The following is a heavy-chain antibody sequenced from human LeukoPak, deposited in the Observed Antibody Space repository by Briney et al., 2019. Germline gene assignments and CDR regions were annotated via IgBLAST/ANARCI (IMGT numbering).Heavy chain of an antibody. CDR3: ARVAAY. V-gene: IGHV4-38-2*02. Sequence: SETLSLTCSVSGYSISSGCHWGWIRQPPGKGLEWIGSIYHTGSTENNPSLKSRVTIPVDTSKNQFSLKLNSVTAADTAVYYCARVAAYWGQGTLVTVSS. CDR2: IYHTGST. CDR1: GYSISSGCH. D-gene: IGHD6-25*01. J-gene: IGHJ4*02.